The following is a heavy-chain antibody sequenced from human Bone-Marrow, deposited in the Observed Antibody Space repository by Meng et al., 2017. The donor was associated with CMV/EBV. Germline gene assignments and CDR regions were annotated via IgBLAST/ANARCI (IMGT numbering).Heavy chain of an antibody. CDR1: GYSFTSYG. Sequence: GESLKISCKGSGYSFTSYGIGWVRQMPGKGLEWMGIIYAGDSDARYRPSFKGQVTISADKSVSTAYLQWSSLKASDTAMYYCARAITVMADFDYWGQGTLVTVSS. CDR2: IYAGDSDA. CDR3: ARAITVMADFDY. J-gene: IGHJ4*02. D-gene: IGHD5-18*01. V-gene: IGHV5-51*01.